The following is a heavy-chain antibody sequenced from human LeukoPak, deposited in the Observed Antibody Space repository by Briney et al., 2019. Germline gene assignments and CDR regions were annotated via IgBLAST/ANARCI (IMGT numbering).Heavy chain of an antibody. Sequence: SQTLSLTCVISGDSVSNNAWNWVRQTPSGGLECLGRTYYDSKWYNHYAEPVKSRISINPDTSKNQFSLQLNSVTPEDTAAYYCARGWARDGFNIWSQGTMVTVSS. CDR2: TYYDSKWYN. J-gene: IGHJ3*02. CDR3: ARGWARDGFNI. D-gene: IGHD6-13*01. CDR1: GDSVSNNA. V-gene: IGHV6-1*01.